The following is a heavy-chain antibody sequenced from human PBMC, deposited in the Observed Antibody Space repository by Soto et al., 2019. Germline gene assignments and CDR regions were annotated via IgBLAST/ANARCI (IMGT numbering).Heavy chain of an antibody. J-gene: IGHJ5*02. CDR2: IHYSGST. D-gene: IGHD3-10*01. V-gene: IGHV4-59*01. Sequence: SETLSLTCTVSGGSISSYYWSWIRQPPGKGLERIGYIHYSGSTNYNPSLKSRVTISVDTSKNQFSLKLSSVTAADTAVYYCARDRGGVASNWFDPWGQGTLVTVS. CDR1: GGSISSYY. CDR3: ARDRGGVASNWFDP.